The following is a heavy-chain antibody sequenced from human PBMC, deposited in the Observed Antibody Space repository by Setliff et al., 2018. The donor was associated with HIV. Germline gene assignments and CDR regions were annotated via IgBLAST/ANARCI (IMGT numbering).Heavy chain of an antibody. CDR2: IVPVLNRA. Sequence: SVKVSCKASGGTFRTYGVSWARLAPGQGLEWMGGIVPVLNRADYAQRFHGRVTITADESTNTVYMELRSLTPEDTAIYYCARKAGTTLHYHYYYMDVWGKGTKVTVSS. V-gene: IGHV1-69*10. CDR3: ARKAGTTLHYHYYYMDV. J-gene: IGHJ6*03. CDR1: GGTFRTYG. D-gene: IGHD1-7*01.